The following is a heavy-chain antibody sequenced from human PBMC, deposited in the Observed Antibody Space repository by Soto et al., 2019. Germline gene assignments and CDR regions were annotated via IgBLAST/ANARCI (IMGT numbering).Heavy chain of an antibody. V-gene: IGHV1-2*04. CDR3: AREGIAAADDAFDI. CDR2: INPNSGGT. CDR1: GYTFTGYY. Sequence: ASVKVSCKASGYTFTGYYMHWVRQAPGQGLEWMGWINPNSGGTNYAQKFQGWVTMTRDTSISTAYMELSRLRSDDTAVYYCAREGIAAADDAFDIWGQGTMVTVSS. J-gene: IGHJ3*02. D-gene: IGHD6-13*01.